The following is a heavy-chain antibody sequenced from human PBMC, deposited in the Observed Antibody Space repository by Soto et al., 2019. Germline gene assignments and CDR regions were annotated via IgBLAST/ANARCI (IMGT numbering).Heavy chain of an antibody. CDR2: ISAYDGKT. Sequence: ASVKVSCKASGYTFTGYYMHWVRQAPGQGLELMGWISAYDGKTTYAEKFQGRVTLTTDTSTSTAYMELRSLRSDDTAIYYCARDPHEFWTSYWFDPWGQGTPVTVSS. D-gene: IGHD3-3*01. CDR1: GYTFTGYY. J-gene: IGHJ5*02. V-gene: IGHV1-18*04. CDR3: ARDPHEFWTSYWFDP.